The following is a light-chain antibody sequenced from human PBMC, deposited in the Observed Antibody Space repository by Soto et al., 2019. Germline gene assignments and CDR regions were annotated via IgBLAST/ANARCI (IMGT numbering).Light chain of an antibody. CDR3: TSFTSGSTPYV. CDR2: DVT. CDR1: SSDVGGYNY. J-gene: IGLJ1*01. V-gene: IGLV2-14*03. Sequence: QCVLTQPASVSGSPEQSIAISCAGTSSDVGGYNYVSWYQQLPGKAPQLVIYDVTHRPSGVSDRFSGSRSGNTASLTISGLQAEDEADYYCTSFTSGSTPYVLGTGTKVTVL.